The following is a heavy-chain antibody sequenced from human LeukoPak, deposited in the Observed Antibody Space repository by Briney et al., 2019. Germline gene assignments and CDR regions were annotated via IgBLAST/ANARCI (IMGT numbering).Heavy chain of an antibody. CDR3: ATASISPYYDFWSGYYDGMDV. V-gene: IGHV3-66*01. CDR2: ICSGGST. D-gene: IGHD3-3*01. CDR1: GFTVSSNY. Sequence: GGSLRLSCAASGFTVSSNYMSWVRQAPGKGLEWVSVICSGGSTYYADSVKGRFTISRDNSKNTLYLQMNSLRAEDTAVYYCATASISPYYDFWSGYYDGMDVWGQGTTVTVSS. J-gene: IGHJ6*02.